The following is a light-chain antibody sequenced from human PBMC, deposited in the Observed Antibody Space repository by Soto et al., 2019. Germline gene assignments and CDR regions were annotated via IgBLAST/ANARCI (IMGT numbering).Light chain of an antibody. V-gene: IGKV1-13*02. CDR3: QQYNSYSVT. J-gene: IGKJ5*01. CDR2: DAS. CDR1: QGIGSA. Sequence: VQLTQSPSSLSASVGDRVTITCRASQGIGSALAWYQQKPWKAPKLLIYDASSLESGVPSRFSGSGSGAEFTLTISCLQPDDFATYYCQQYNSYSVTFGQGARLEIK.